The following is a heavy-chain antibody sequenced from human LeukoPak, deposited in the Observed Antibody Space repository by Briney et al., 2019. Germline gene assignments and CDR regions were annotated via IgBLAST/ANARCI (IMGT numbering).Heavy chain of an antibody. J-gene: IGHJ4*02. CDR3: AKDYSSGLFHSDY. Sequence: GGSLRLSCAASGFTFNSYAMSWVRQAPGKGLEWVSAISGSGGSTYYADPVKGRFTISSDNSKDTLYLQMNSLRAEDTAVYYCAKDYSSGLFHSDYWGQGTLVTVSS. CDR1: GFTFNSYA. V-gene: IGHV3-23*01. CDR2: ISGSGGST. D-gene: IGHD6-19*01.